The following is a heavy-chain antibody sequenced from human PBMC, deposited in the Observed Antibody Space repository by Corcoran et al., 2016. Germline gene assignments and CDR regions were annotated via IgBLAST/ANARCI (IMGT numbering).Heavy chain of an antibody. CDR3: ARDNGRGVAGPY. D-gene: IGHD6-19*01. J-gene: IGHJ4*02. V-gene: IGHV1-2*04. Sequence: QVQLVQSGADVKKPGASVKVSCKASGYTFTNYYMHWVRQAPGQGLEWMGWINTKSGGTNYAQKFQGWVTMTRDTSISTAYMELRRLRSDDTAVYYCARDNGRGVAGPYWGQGTLVTVSS. CDR2: INTKSGGT. CDR1: GYTFTNYY.